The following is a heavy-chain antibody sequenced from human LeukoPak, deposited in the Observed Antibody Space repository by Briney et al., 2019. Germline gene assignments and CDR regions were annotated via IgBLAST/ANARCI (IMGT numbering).Heavy chain of an antibody. J-gene: IGHJ2*01. Sequence: GGSLRLSCAASGFTFKNYGMAWVRQALGKGLEWVAIIWYDGSNKYYADSVKGRFTISRDNSKNTLYLQMNSLRAEDTAVYYCARGSGTTDWYFDLWGRGTQVTVSS. V-gene: IGHV3-33*01. CDR2: IWYDGSNK. D-gene: IGHD1-7*01. CDR1: GFTFKNYG. CDR3: ARGSGTTDWYFDL.